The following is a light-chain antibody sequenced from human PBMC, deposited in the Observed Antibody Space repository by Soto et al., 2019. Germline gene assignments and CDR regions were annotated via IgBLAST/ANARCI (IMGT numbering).Light chain of an antibody. CDR1: QTISSW. J-gene: IGKJ1*01. CDR3: QQSYSIVWT. Sequence: DIQMTQSPSTLSASVGDRGIIPCPASQTISSWLAWYQQKPGKAPNLLIYATSTLQSGVPSRFSGSGSGTDFTLTISSLQPEDFATYYCQQSYSIVWTFGQGTKVDIK. CDR2: ATS. V-gene: IGKV1-39*01.